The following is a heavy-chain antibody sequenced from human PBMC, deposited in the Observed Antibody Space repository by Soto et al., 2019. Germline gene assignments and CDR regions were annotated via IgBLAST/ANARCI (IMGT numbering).Heavy chain of an antibody. CDR3: TRISGYLYNYYGMDV. J-gene: IGHJ6*02. D-gene: IGHD5-12*01. V-gene: IGHV3-73*01. CDR1: GLTFSGSA. CDR2: IRSKANSYAT. Sequence: GGSLRLSCAASGLTFSGSAIHWVRQASGKGLEWVGRIRSKANSYATAYAASVKGRFTISRDDLKNTAYLQMNSLKTEDTAVYYCTRISGYLYNYYGMDVWGQGTTVTVSS.